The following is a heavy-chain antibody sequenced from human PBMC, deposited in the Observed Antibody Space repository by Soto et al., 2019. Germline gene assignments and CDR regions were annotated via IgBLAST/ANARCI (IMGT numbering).Heavy chain of an antibody. J-gene: IGHJ4*02. D-gene: IGHD3-22*01. CDR2: ISGSGERT. Sequence: PGGSLRLSCAASGFTFSSYAMSWVRQAPGKGLEWVSIISGSGERTYYADSVKGRFTISRDNSRNTLYLQMNSLRAEDTAVYYCAREGESSGFFFDLWGQGSQVTVSS. CDR1: GFTFSSYA. CDR3: AREGESSGFFFDL. V-gene: IGHV3-23*01.